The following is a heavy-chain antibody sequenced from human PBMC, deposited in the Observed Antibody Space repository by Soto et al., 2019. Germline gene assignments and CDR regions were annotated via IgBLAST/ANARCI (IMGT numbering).Heavy chain of an antibody. D-gene: IGHD5-18*01. Sequence: EVQLVESGGGLVQPGGSLRLSCVASGFTIENSVMHWVRQTPGKGLMWVSRITGAGDGTLYADSVQGRFTIYRDNAKNTVYLHMTGLRVEETAVYYCARAQKWRQLSLNVFDLWGQGTTVTVSS. CDR2: ITGAGDGT. J-gene: IGHJ3*01. CDR3: ARAQKWRQLSLNVFDL. V-gene: IGHV3-74*01. CDR1: GFTIENSV.